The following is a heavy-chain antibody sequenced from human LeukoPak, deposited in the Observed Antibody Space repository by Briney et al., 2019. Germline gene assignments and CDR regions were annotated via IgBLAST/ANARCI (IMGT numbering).Heavy chain of an antibody. V-gene: IGHV5-51*01. CDR1: GYSFTSYW. CDR3: ARHVDYGDYGLYYYYMDV. CDR2: IYPGDSDT. J-gene: IGHJ6*03. Sequence: GESLKISCKGSGYSFTSYWIGWVRQMPGKGLEWMGIIYPGDSDTRYSPSFQGQVTTSADKSISTAYLQWSSLKASDTAMYYCARHVDYGDYGLYYYYMDVWGKGTTVTVSS. D-gene: IGHD4-17*01.